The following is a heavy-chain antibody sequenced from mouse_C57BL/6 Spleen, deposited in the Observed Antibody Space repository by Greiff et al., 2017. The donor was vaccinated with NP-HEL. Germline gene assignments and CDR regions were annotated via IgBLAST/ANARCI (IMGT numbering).Heavy chain of an antibody. CDR3: AREGGSTTWDYAMDY. CDR1: GYTFTSYG. J-gene: IGHJ4*01. CDR2: IYPRSGNT. D-gene: IGHD1-1*01. V-gene: IGHV1-81*01. Sequence: VQLQQSGAELARPGASVKLSCKASGYTFTSYGISWVKQRTGQGLEWIGEIYPRSGNTYYNEKFKGKATLTADKSSSTAYMELRSLTSEDSAVYVCAREGGSTTWDYAMDYWGQGTSVTVSA.